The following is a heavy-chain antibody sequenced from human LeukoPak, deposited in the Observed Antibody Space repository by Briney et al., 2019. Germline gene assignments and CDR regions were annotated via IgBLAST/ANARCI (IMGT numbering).Heavy chain of an antibody. Sequence: PSETPSLTCTVSGGSISSYYWSWIRQPPGKGLEWIGYIYYSGSATYNPSLKSRVTMSIDTSKNQFSLKLSSVTAADTAVYYCARAGDSGYDYSDYWGQGTLVTVCS. D-gene: IGHD5-12*01. J-gene: IGHJ4*02. CDR3: ARAGDSGYDYSDY. CDR2: IYYSGSA. V-gene: IGHV4-59*01. CDR1: GGSISSYY.